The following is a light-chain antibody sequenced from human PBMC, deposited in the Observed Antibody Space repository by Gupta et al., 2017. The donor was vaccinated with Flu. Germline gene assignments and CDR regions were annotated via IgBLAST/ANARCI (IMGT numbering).Light chain of an antibody. Sequence: EIVLTQSPATLSLSPGERATLSCRASQSVRNYLAWYQQKPGQAPRLLISDASNRATGIPARFSGSGSAKDFTLTISSGEQEDSAVYYCQQRSNWPSLTFGGGTKVEIK. CDR1: QSVRNY. J-gene: IGKJ4*01. CDR3: QQRSNWPSLT. V-gene: IGKV3-11*01. CDR2: DAS.